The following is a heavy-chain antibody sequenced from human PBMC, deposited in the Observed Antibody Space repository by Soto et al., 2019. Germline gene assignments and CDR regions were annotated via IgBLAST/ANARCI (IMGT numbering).Heavy chain of an antibody. CDR1: GGSISSGDYY. D-gene: IGHD3-10*01. CDR3: AREALTPGPWFDS. J-gene: IGHJ5*01. V-gene: IGHV4-30-4*01. Sequence: SETLSLTCTVSGGSISSGDYYWSWIRQPPGKGLEWIGYIYYSGSTYYNPSLKSRVTISVDTSNNQFSLKLSSVTAADTAVYYCAREALTPGPWFDSRGQGTLVTVSS. CDR2: IYYSGST.